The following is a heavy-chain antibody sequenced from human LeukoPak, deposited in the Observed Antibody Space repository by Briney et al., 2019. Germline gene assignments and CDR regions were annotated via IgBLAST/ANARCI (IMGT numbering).Heavy chain of an antibody. CDR3: AGLANITGTTGYYYYYYYMDV. CDR1: GGSFSGYY. J-gene: IGHJ6*03. V-gene: IGHV4-34*01. D-gene: IGHD1-20*01. Sequence: KTSETLSLTCAVYGGSFSGYYWSWIRQPPGKGLEWIGEINHSGSTNYNPSLKSRVTISVDTSKNQFSLKLSSVTAADTAVYYCAGLANITGTTGYYYYYYYMDVWGKGTTVTISS. CDR2: INHSGST.